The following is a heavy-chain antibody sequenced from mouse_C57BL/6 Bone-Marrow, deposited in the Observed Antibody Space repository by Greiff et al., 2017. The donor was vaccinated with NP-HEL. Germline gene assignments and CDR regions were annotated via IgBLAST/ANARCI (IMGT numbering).Heavy chain of an antibody. J-gene: IGHJ1*03. Sequence: QVQLQQPGAELVKPGASVKLSCKASGYTFTSYWMHWVKQRPGRGLEWIGRIDPNSGGTKYNEKFKSKATLTVDKPSSTAYMQLSSLTSEDSAVYYCARGPLFITTVVDWYFDVWGTGTTVTVSS. CDR3: ARGPLFITTVVDWYFDV. D-gene: IGHD1-1*01. V-gene: IGHV1-72*01. CDR2: IDPNSGGT. CDR1: GYTFTSYW.